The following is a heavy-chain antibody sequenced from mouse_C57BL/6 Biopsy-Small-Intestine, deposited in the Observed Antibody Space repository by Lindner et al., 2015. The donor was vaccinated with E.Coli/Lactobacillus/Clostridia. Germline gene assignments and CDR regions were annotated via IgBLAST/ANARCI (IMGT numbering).Heavy chain of an antibody. CDR3: ARIYYSNYPSYWYFDV. Sequence: VQLQESGAELVRPGASVRLSCTASGFNIKDYYIHWVNQRPEQGLEWIGRIDPEDGDTEYVPKFQGKATMTADTSSNTAYLQLSSLTSEDTAVYYCARIYYSNYPSYWYFDVWGTGTTVTVSS. D-gene: IGHD2-5*01. CDR1: GFNIKDYY. V-gene: IGHV14-1*01. CDR2: IDPEDGDT. J-gene: IGHJ1*03.